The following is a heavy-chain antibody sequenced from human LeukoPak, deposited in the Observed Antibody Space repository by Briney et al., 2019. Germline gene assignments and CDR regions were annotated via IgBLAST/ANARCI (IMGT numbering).Heavy chain of an antibody. D-gene: IGHD6-13*01. CDR1: GFTVSSNY. CDR2: IYSGGST. CDR3: ASGGSSWPFDY. Sequence: GGSLRLSCAASGFTVSSNYMSWVRQAPGKGVEWVSVIYSGGSTYYADSVKGRFTISRDNSKNTLYLQMNSLRAEDTAVYYCASGGSSWPFDYWGQGTLVTVSS. J-gene: IGHJ4*02. V-gene: IGHV3-53*01.